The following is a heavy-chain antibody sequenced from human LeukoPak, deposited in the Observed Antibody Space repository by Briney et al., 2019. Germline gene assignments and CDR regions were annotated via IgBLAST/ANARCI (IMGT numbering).Heavy chain of an antibody. CDR3: ARGGSGSYQRVSGAFDI. CDR2: ISSNGGST. Sequence: PGGSLRLSCAASGFTFSSYAMHWVRQAPGKGLEYVSAISSNGGSTYCANSVKGRFTISRDNSKNTLYLQMGSLRAEDMAVYYCARGGSGSYQRVSGAFDIWGQGTMVTVSS. D-gene: IGHD1-26*01. V-gene: IGHV3-64*01. CDR1: GFTFSSYA. J-gene: IGHJ3*02.